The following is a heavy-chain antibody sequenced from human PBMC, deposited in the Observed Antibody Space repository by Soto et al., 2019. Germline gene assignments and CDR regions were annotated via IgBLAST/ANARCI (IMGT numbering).Heavy chain of an antibody. V-gene: IGHV4-39*01. CDR2: IYYSGST. D-gene: IGHD1-26*01. CDR3: ARPGSYLYYFDY. Sequence: PSETLSLTCTVSGGSISSSSYYWGWIRQPPGKGLEWIGSIYYSGSTYYNPSLKSRVTISVDTSKNQFSLKLSSVTAADTAVYYCARPGSYLYYFDYWGQGTLVTVSS. CDR1: GGSISSSSYY. J-gene: IGHJ4*02.